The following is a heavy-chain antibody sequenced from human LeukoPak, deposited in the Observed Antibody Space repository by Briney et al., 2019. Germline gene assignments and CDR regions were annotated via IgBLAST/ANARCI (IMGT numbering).Heavy chain of an antibody. Sequence: SETLSLTCAVYGGSFSGYYWSWIRQPPGKGLEWIGEINHSGSTNYNPSLKSRVTISVDTFKNQFSLKLSSVTAADTAVYYCARGGFGDNGGNDYWGQGTLVTVSS. V-gene: IGHV4-34*01. J-gene: IGHJ4*02. D-gene: IGHD3-10*01. CDR2: INHSGST. CDR1: GGSFSGYY. CDR3: ARGGFGDNGGNDY.